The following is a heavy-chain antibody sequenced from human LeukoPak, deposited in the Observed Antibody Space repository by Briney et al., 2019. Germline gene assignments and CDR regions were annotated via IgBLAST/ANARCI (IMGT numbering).Heavy chain of an antibody. V-gene: IGHV3-21*01. Sequence: GGCLRLSCAASGFTFSYYTMSWVRRAPGKGLEWVSSISSTGSSIYYADSVKGRFTISRDNAKNSLYLQMSSLRVEDTAVYYCARDDVAWNDVHWFDPWGQGTLVTVSS. D-gene: IGHD1-1*01. CDR3: ARDDVAWNDVHWFDP. J-gene: IGHJ5*02. CDR1: GFTFSYYT. CDR2: ISSTGSSI.